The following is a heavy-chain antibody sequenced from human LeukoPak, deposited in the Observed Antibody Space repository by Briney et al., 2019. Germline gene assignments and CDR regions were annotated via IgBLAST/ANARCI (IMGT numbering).Heavy chain of an antibody. Sequence: GGSLRLSCTASGFTFSNYWVSWVRQAPGKGLEWVANIKQDGSVQYYVDSVKGRFTISRDSAKNSLYLQMNSLRAEDTAVYYCARKWAVAGSSYFDYWGQGTLVTVSS. D-gene: IGHD6-19*01. CDR2: IKQDGSVQ. CDR3: ARKWAVAGSSYFDY. CDR1: GFTFSNYW. J-gene: IGHJ4*02. V-gene: IGHV3-7*03.